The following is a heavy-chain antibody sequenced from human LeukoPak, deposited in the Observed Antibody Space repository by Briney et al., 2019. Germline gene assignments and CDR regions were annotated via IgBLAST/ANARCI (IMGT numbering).Heavy chain of an antibody. CDR2: INHSGST. Sequence: SETLSLTCAVYGGSFSGYYWSWIRQPPGKGLEWIGEINHSGSTNYNPSLESRVTISVDTSKNQFSLKLSSVTAADTAVYYCARVIDYYDSSGFDYWGQGALVTVSS. D-gene: IGHD3-22*01. CDR1: GGSFSGYY. CDR3: ARVIDYYDSSGFDY. V-gene: IGHV4-34*01. J-gene: IGHJ4*02.